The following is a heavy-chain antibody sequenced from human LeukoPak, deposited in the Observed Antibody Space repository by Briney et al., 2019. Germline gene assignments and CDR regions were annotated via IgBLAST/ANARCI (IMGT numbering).Heavy chain of an antibody. CDR3: VSQQLAPP. Sequence: GGSLRLSCAASGFTFSNYWMSWVRQAPGKGPEWVANIKEDGSREDYVDSVRGRFTVSRDNAKNSLYLQMNSLRAEDTAVYYCVSQQLAPPWGQGTLVTVSS. V-gene: IGHV3-7*01. D-gene: IGHD5-24*01. J-gene: IGHJ5*02. CDR1: GFTFSNYW. CDR2: IKEDGSRE.